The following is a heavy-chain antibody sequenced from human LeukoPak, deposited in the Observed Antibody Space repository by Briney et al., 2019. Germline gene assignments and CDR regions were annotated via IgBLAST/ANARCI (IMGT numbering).Heavy chain of an antibody. CDR1: GYTFTGYY. V-gene: IGHV1-2*02. D-gene: IGHD6-13*01. Sequence: ASVTVSCKASGYTFTGYYMHWVRQAPGQGLEGVGWINPNSGGTNYAQKFQGRVTMTRDTSISTAYMELSRLRSDDTAVYYCARGGGAAQPLAYMDVWGKGTTVTVSS. CDR3: ARGGGAAQPLAYMDV. J-gene: IGHJ6*03. CDR2: INPNSGGT.